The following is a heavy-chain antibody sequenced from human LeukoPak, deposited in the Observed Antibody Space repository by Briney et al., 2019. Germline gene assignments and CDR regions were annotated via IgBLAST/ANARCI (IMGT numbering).Heavy chain of an antibody. CDR3: ARDLTVGDIFSDY. CDR1: GGSIRSGGSY. CDR2: IYYDGST. Sequence: SQTLSLTCTVSGGSIRSGGSYWSWIRQHPGKGLEWIGYIYYDGSTDYNPSLKSRVTISIDTSKNHFSLRLSSVTAADTAVYYCARDLTVGDIFSDYWGQGTLVTVSS. J-gene: IGHJ4*02. D-gene: IGHD3-9*01. V-gene: IGHV4-31*03.